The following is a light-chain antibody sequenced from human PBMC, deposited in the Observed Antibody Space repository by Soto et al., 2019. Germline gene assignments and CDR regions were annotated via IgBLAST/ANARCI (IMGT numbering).Light chain of an antibody. CDR2: DAS. V-gene: IGKV3-11*01. Sequence: EIVLTQSPATLSLSPGERATLSCRASQSVSSYLAWYQQKPGQAPRLLIYDASNRATGIPARFSGSGSGTDFTLTISSLETEDFAVYYCQQRSNWPLTFGKGTRLEI. CDR1: QSVSSY. J-gene: IGKJ5*01. CDR3: QQRSNWPLT.